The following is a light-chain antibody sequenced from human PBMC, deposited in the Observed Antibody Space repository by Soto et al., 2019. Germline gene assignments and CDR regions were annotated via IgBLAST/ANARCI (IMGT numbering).Light chain of an antibody. Sequence: EIVLTQSPGTLSLSPGERATLSCRASQSLTSSYLAWYQQKPGQAPRLLIYGASSRATGIPDRFTGSGSGTDFTLTITRLEPEDFAVYYCQQYHNSPPTFGQGTKVDIK. J-gene: IGKJ1*01. CDR2: GAS. V-gene: IGKV3-20*01. CDR1: QSLTSSY. CDR3: QQYHNSPPT.